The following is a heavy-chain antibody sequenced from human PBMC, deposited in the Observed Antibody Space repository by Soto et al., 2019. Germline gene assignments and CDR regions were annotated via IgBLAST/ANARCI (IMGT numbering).Heavy chain of an antibody. CDR2: LTRDGSGT. CDR1: GFTLSNHC. Sequence: VGSLRLSCTASGFTLSNHCMDWVRQAPGKGLVWVSRLTRDGSGTGYADSVKGRFTISRDDAKNTLYLQMNSLRDDDTAVYYCVRDVAQDDQGWGQGTLVTVSS. D-gene: IGHD2-15*01. J-gene: IGHJ4*02. CDR3: VRDVAQDDQG. V-gene: IGHV3-74*01.